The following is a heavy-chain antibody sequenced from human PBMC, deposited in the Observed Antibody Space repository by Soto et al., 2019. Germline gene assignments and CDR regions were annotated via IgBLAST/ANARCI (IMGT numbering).Heavy chain of an antibody. D-gene: IGHD2-8*01. CDR1: GFTFKDYA. CDR3: ARDRAVYCSNGICFDAFDI. J-gene: IGHJ3*02. CDR2: LSSRGFST. V-gene: IGHV3-23*01. Sequence: EVQLLESGGDLVQPGGSLRLSCAASGFTFKDYALTWVRQVPGKGLEWVSGLSSRGFSTRYADSVKGRFTISRDNINDTVYMQMNSLRAEDTAVYYCARDRAVYCSNGICFDAFDIWGQGTLVTVSS.